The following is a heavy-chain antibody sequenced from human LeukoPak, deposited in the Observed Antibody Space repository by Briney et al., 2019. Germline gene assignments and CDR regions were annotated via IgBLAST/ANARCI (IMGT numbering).Heavy chain of an antibody. J-gene: IGHJ4*02. CDR1: GGSISSGRYY. D-gene: IGHD6-25*01. CDR3: ARPFSGTYGFAY. Sequence: KTSETLSLTCNVSGGSISSGRYYWSWIRQPAGKGLEWIGRIYTRGSTNYNPSLKSRVTMSVDTSKNQFSLKLTSVTAADTAVYYCARPFSGTYGFAYWGQGTLVIVSS. V-gene: IGHV4-61*02. CDR2: IYTRGST.